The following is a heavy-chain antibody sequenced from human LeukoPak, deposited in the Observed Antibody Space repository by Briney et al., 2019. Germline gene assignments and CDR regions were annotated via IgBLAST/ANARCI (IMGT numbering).Heavy chain of an antibody. J-gene: IGHJ4*02. CDR3: ARVLAGTIDY. Sequence: PGGSLRLSCAASGFTFRSYSMNWVRQAPGKGPEWVAYIGNRGFTIYYADSVKGRFTISRDNAKNSLSLQMNSLRAEDTAVYYCARVLAGTIDYWGQGTLVTVSS. D-gene: IGHD6-19*01. V-gene: IGHV3-48*01. CDR1: GFTFRSYS. CDR2: IGNRGFTI.